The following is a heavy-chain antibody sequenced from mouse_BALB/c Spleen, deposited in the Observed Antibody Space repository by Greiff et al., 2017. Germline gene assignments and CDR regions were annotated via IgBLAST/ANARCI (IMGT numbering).Heavy chain of an antibody. J-gene: IGHJ3*01. Sequence: EVKLMESGGGLVQPGGSLKLSCAASGFTFSSYGMSWVRQTPDKRLELVATINSNGGSTYYPDSVKGRFTISRDNAKNTLYLQMSSLKSEDTAMYYCARDRGYDYDGWFAYWGQGTLVTVSA. V-gene: IGHV5-6-3*01. D-gene: IGHD2-4*01. CDR1: GFTFSSYG. CDR2: INSNGGST. CDR3: ARDRGYDYDGWFAY.